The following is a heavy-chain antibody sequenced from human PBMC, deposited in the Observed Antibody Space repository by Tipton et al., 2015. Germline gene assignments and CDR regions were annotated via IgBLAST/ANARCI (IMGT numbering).Heavy chain of an antibody. CDR2: ISHSGNT. Sequence: TLSLTCTVSGYSISSGYYWGWIRQPPGKGLEWIGSISHSGNTYYNPSLKSRVTISIDRFKNQFSLKLSSVTAADTAVYYCARDGPYSSTWDFDYWGQGTLVTVSS. J-gene: IGHJ4*02. CDR3: ARDGPYSSTWDFDY. CDR1: GYSISSGYY. V-gene: IGHV4-38-2*02. D-gene: IGHD6-13*01.